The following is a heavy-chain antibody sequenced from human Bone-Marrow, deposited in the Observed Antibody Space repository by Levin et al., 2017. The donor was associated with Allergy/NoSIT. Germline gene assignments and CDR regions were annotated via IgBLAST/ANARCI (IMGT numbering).Heavy chain of an antibody. J-gene: IGHJ6*02. D-gene: IGHD4-23*01. V-gene: IGHV3-33*01. CDR2: IWYDGSNK. CDR3: AREGWRDGGNSHLYYYYYYGMDV. CDR1: GFTFSSYG. Sequence: SCAASGFTFSSYGMHWVRQAPGKGLEWVAVIWYDGSNKYYADSVKGRFTISRDNSKNTLYLQMNSLRAEDTAVYYCAREGWRDGGNSHLYYYYYYGMDVWGQGTTVTVSS.